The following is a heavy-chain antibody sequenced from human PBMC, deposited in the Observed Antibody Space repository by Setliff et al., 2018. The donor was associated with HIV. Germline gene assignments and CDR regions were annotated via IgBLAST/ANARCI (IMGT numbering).Heavy chain of an antibody. CDR1: GDTFSSYA. J-gene: IGHJ6*03. CDR2: IIPVFGTA. D-gene: IGHD2-2*01. V-gene: IGHV1-69*13. CDR3: ARAAGVPAVHTPFRYYYYMDV. Sequence: GASVKVSCKASGDTFSSYAISWVRQAPGQGPEWMGGIIPVFGTANYAQRFQGRVTITADESTNTVYMELRSLRSEDTAVYYCARAAGVPAVHTPFRYYYYMDVWGKGTTVTVSS.